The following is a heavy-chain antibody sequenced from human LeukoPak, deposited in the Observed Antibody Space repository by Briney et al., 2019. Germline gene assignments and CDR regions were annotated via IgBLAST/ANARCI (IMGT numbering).Heavy chain of an antibody. CDR2: IIPIFGTA. CDR3: ARDGSGSYYDD. J-gene: IGHJ4*02. CDR1: GGSFSSYA. D-gene: IGHD3-10*01. V-gene: IGHV1-69*06. Sequence: SVKVSCKASGGSFSSYAMSWVRQAPGQGLEWMGGIIPIFGTANYAQKFQGRVTITADKSTSTAYMELSSLRSEDTAVYYCARDGSGSYYDDWGQGTLVTVSS.